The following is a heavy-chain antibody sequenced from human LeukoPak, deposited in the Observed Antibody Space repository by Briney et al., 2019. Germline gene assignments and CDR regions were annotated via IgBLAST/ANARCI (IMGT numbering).Heavy chain of an antibody. CDR3: ASSEGYYDSSGLTHDAFDI. CDR2: IYTSGST. V-gene: IGHV4-4*09. J-gene: IGHJ3*02. D-gene: IGHD3-22*01. CDR1: GGSISSYY. Sequence: PSETLSLTCTVSGGSISSYYWSWIRQPPGKGLEWIGYIYTSGSTNYNPSLKSRVTISVDTSKNQFSLKLSSVTAADTAVYYCASSEGYYDSSGLTHDAFDIWGQGTMVTVSP.